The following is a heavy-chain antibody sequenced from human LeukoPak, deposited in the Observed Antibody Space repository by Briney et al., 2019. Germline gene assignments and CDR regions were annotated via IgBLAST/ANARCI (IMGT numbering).Heavy chain of an antibody. D-gene: IGHD4-17*01. CDR2: ISWNSGSI. Sequence: TGGSLRLSCAASGFTFDDYAMHWVRQAPGKGLEWVSGISWNSGSIGYADSVKGRFTISRDNAKNSLYLQMNSLRAEDTALYYCAKDRAFDGINGDLDYWGQGTLATVSS. J-gene: IGHJ4*02. V-gene: IGHV3-9*01. CDR1: GFTFDDYA. CDR3: AKDRAFDGINGDLDY.